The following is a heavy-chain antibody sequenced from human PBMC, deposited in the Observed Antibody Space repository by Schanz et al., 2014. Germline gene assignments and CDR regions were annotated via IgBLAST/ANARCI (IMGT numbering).Heavy chain of an antibody. Sequence: QVQLVESGGGVVQPGGSLRLSCAASGFTFSSYAMSWVRQAPGKGLEWVAILWHDGSKKYYADSVKGRFTVSRDNSKNTLYLQLNSLRAEDTAVYYCARDFHGYGPHLDYWGQGSLVTVSS. CDR1: GFTFSSYA. V-gene: IGHV3-33*08. CDR2: LWHDGSKK. J-gene: IGHJ4*02. D-gene: IGHD5-12*01. CDR3: ARDFHGYGPHLDY.